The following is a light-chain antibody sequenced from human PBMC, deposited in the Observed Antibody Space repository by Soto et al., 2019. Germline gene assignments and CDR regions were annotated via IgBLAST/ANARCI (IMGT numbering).Light chain of an antibody. CDR1: QSVSSN. CDR2: GAF. V-gene: IGKV3-15*01. Sequence: EIVMTQSPATLSVSPGERATLSCRASQSVSSNLAWYHQKPGQAPRLLIYGAFIRATGIPARFSGSGSGTKFTLTISSLQSEDFAVYYCQQYNNWPRTFGQGTKVEIK. J-gene: IGKJ1*01. CDR3: QQYNNWPRT.